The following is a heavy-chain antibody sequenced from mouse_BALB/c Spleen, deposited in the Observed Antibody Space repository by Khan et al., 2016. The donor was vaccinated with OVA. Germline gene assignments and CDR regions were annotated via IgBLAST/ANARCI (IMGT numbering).Heavy chain of an antibody. CDR3: ARDRYYGSSPDWFAY. V-gene: IGHV5-9-4*01. CDR2: ISRSGSKT. J-gene: IGHJ3*01. D-gene: IGHD1-1*01. CDR1: GFTFSGYA. Sequence: EVELVESGGGLVKPGGSLKLSCAASGFTFSGYAMSWVRQTPEKRLEWVAEISRSGSKTYYPDTVTGRFTISRDNAKNTLYLEMSSLRSEDTAMYYCARDRYYGSSPDWFAYWGPGTLVTVAA.